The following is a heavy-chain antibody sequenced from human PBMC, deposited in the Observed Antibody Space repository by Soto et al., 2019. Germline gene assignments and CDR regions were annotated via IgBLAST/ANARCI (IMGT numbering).Heavy chain of an antibody. CDR3: AHRLGPSTLYDILTGYHYYYYYGMDV. V-gene: IGHV2-5*01. J-gene: IGHJ6*02. Sequence: SGLTRVSPRDNHALTCSFSGFSLITRRVGVGCIRQPPGNSLEWLSLIDWNDYKRYSPSLKSRLTITKDTSKNQVVLTMTNMDPVDTATYYCAHRLGPSTLYDILTGYHYYYYYGMDVSGQGTTVTLSS. CDR1: GFSLITRRVG. CDR2: IDWNDYK. D-gene: IGHD3-9*01.